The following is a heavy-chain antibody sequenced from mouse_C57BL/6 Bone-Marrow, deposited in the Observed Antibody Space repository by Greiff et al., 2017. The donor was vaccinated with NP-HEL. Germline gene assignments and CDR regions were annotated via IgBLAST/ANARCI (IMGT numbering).Heavy chain of an antibody. CDR1: GYAFSSSW. CDR2: IYPGDGGT. Sequence: QVQLQQSGPELVKPGASVKISCKASGYAFSSSWMNWVKQRPGKGLEWIGRIYPGDGGTNYNGKFKGKATLTADKSSSTAYMQLSSLTSEDSAVYFCARSITTVVATRRYAMDYWGQGTSVTVSS. CDR3: ARSITTVVATRRYAMDY. J-gene: IGHJ4*01. V-gene: IGHV1-82*01. D-gene: IGHD1-1*01.